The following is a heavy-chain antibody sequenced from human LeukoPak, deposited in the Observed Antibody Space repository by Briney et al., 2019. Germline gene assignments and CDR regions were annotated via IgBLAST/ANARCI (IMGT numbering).Heavy chain of an antibody. D-gene: IGHD2-2*01. Sequence: GRSLRPSCAASGFTFDDYAMHWVRQAPGKGLEWVSGISRNSGSIGYADSVKGRFTISRDNAKNSLYLQMNSLRAEDTALYYCAKGYQLLSSPLDYWGQGTLVTVSS. CDR3: AKGYQLLSSPLDY. CDR2: ISRNSGSI. V-gene: IGHV3-9*01. J-gene: IGHJ4*02. CDR1: GFTFDDYA.